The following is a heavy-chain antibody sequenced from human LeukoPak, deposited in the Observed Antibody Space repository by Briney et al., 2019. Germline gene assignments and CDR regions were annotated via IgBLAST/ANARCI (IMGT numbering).Heavy chain of an antibody. CDR1: GFTFSSYG. CDR2: IRYDGSNK. D-gene: IGHD1-26*01. CDR3: AKDFAGATSGYFDY. Sequence: PGGSLRLSCAASGFTFSSYGMHWVRQAPGKGLEWVAFIRYDGSNKYYADSVKGRFTISGDNSKNTLYQQMNSLRAEDTAVYYCAKDFAGATSGYFDYWGQGTLVTVSS. V-gene: IGHV3-30*02. J-gene: IGHJ4*02.